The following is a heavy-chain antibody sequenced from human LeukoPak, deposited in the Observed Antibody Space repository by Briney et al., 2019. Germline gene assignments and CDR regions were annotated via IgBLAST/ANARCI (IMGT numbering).Heavy chain of an antibody. CDR3: VRDLSASWYSLGF. CDR2: INWDGGAS. Sequence: GGSLRLSCVACGSSTADYGMSWVRQRPGKGLECVSGINWDGGASAYSDSVKGRFTISRDHGQNSLFLHMRDLRDDDTALYFRVRDLSASWYSLGFWGQGALLTVSS. V-gene: IGHV3-20*04. D-gene: IGHD6-13*01. CDR1: GSSTADYG. J-gene: IGHJ4*01.